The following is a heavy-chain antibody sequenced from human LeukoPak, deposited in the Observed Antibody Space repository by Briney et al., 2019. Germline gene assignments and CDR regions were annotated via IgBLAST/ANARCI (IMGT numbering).Heavy chain of an antibody. Sequence: ASVKVSCKASGYMFTSYDINWVRQATGQGLEWMGWMNPNSGNTIYAQKFQGRVTITRNTSISTAYMDLSSLRSEDTAVYYCARGDFVIGSFFDSWGQGTLVTVSS. D-gene: IGHD3-10*01. CDR3: ARGDFVIGSFFDS. CDR2: MNPNSGNT. V-gene: IGHV1-8*01. CDR1: GYMFTSYD. J-gene: IGHJ4*02.